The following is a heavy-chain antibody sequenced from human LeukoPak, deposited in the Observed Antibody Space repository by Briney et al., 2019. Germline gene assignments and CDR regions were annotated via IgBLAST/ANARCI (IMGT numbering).Heavy chain of an antibody. CDR1: GFTVSSNY. V-gene: IGHV3-53*01. CDR2: IYSGGST. J-gene: IGHJ6*02. CDR3: AHYDSSGYPGGMDV. D-gene: IGHD3-22*01. Sequence: GGSLRLSCAASGFTVSSNYMSWVRQAPGKGLEWVSVIYSGGSTYYADSAKGRFTISRDNSKNTLYLQMNSLRAEDTAVYYCAHYDSSGYPGGMDVWGQGTTVTVSS.